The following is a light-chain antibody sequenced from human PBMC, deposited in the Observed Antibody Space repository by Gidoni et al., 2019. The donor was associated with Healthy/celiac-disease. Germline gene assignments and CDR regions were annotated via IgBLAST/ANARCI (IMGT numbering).Light chain of an antibody. CDR3: QQYGSSPEKFT. Sequence: EIVLTQSPGTLSLSPGERATLSCRASQSVSSGYLAWYQQKPGQAPRLLIYGASSRATGIPDRFSGSGSGTDFTLTISRLEPEDFAVYYCQQYGSSPEKFTFGPGTKVDIK. V-gene: IGKV3-20*01. J-gene: IGKJ3*01. CDR1: QSVSSGY. CDR2: GAS.